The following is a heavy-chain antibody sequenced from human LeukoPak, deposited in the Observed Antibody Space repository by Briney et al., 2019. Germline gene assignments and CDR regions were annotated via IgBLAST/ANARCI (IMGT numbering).Heavy chain of an antibody. V-gene: IGHV3-7*01. Sequence: PGGSLRLSCAASGFTFSHYWMSWVRPAPGKGLEWVANIKQDGSEKCYVDSVKGRFTISRDNAKNSLYLQMNSLRAEDTAVYYCARDRWELLSNSYHYCGLDVWGQGTTVTVSS. J-gene: IGHJ6*02. CDR2: IKQDGSEK. D-gene: IGHD2-15*01. CDR3: ARDRWELLSNSYHYCGLDV. CDR1: GFTFSHYW.